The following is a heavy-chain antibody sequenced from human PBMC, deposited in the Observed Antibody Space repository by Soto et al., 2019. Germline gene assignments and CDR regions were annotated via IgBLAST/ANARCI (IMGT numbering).Heavy chain of an antibody. J-gene: IGHJ6*02. Sequence: SETLSLTCAVCGGSFSGYYWSWIHQPPGKXLEWIGEINHSGSTNYNPSLKSRVTISVDTSKNQFSLKLSSVTAADTAVYYCARLPVIAAAGSYYYYGMDVWGQGTTVTVSS. CDR3: ARLPVIAAAGSYYYYGMDV. CDR2: INHSGST. V-gene: IGHV4-34*01. CDR1: GGSFSGYY. D-gene: IGHD6-13*01.